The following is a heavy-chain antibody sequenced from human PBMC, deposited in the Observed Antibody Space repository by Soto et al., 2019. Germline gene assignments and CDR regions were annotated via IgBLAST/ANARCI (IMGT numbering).Heavy chain of an antibody. CDR1: GFIFSDYE. Sequence: GSLRLSCAASGFIFSDYERNWVRQAPGKGLEWVSYISSSGRTIYYADSVKGRFTISRDNARNSLFLQMNSLRAEDTAVYYCARAGSGTYSHFDYWGQGTLVTVSS. CDR2: ISSSGRTI. D-gene: IGHD1-26*01. CDR3: ARAGSGTYSHFDY. J-gene: IGHJ4*02. V-gene: IGHV3-48*03.